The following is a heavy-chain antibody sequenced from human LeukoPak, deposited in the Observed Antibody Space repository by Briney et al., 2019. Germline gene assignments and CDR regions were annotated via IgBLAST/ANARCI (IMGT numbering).Heavy chain of an antibody. V-gene: IGHV3-7*04. J-gene: IGHJ4*02. Sequence: GGSLRLSCAASGFTFSSYWMTWDRQAPGKGLEWVANIKQDGSEKYYVDSVKGRFSISRDNAKNSLYLQMNSLRAEDTAVYYCARGYDSSGDLFGYWGQGTLVTVSS. CDR3: ARGYDSSGDLFGY. CDR1: GFTFSSYW. D-gene: IGHD3-22*01. CDR2: IKQDGSEK.